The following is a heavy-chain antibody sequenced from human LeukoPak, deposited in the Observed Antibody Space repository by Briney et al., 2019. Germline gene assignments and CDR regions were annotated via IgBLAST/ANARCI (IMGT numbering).Heavy chain of an antibody. CDR3: ARDPVYCSGGSCYGGYNWFDP. CDR2: ISAYNGNT. V-gene: IGHV1-18*01. D-gene: IGHD2-15*01. J-gene: IGHJ5*02. CDR1: GSTFASYG. Sequence: ASVKVSCKASGSTFASYGISWVRQAPGQGLEWMGWISAYNGNTNYAQKLQGRVTMTTDTSTSTAYMELRSLRSDDTAVYYCARDPVYCSGGSCYGGYNWFDPWGQGTLVTVSS.